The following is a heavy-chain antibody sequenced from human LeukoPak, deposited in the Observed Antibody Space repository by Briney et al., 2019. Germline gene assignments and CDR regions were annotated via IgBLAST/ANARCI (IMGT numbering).Heavy chain of an antibody. CDR3: ARDHVVDGLVFDY. J-gene: IGHJ4*02. Sequence: GGSLRLSCAASGFTFSSHWMSWVRQAPGKGLEWVAKINRYGSERNYVDSVKARFTISRDNAKSSLYLQMNSLRAEDTAIYYCARDHVVDGLVFDYWGQGTLVTVSS. V-gene: IGHV3-7*01. CDR1: GFTFSSHW. D-gene: IGHD2-15*01. CDR2: INRYGSER.